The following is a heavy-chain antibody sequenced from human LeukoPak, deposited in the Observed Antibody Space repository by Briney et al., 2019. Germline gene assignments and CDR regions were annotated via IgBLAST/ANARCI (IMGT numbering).Heavy chain of an antibody. D-gene: IGHD6-13*01. V-gene: IGHV4-59*01. Sequence: SETLSLTCIVSGGSMSSYYWSWIRQPPGKGLEWIGYIYYSGSTYDNPSLKSRVTISRDTSKNQFSLKLSSVTAADTAVYYCARVLTYSSSSVSAFDIWGQGTMVTVSS. CDR3: ARVLTYSSSSVSAFDI. J-gene: IGHJ3*02. CDR1: GGSMSSYY. CDR2: IYYSGST.